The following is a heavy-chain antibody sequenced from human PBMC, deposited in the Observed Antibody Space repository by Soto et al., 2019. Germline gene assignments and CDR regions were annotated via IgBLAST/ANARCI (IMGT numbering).Heavy chain of an antibody. D-gene: IGHD3-10*01. J-gene: IGHJ6*03. CDR2: IKQDGSEK. V-gene: IGHV3-7*01. Sequence: PGGSLRLSCAASGFTFSSYWMSWVRQAPGKGLEWVANIKQDGSEKYYVDSVKGRFTISRDNAKNSLYLQMNSLRAEDTAVYYCARQYYYGSGSLSNSGPTPFARGYGNRYYYYMDVWGKGTTVTVSS. CDR1: GFTFSSYW. CDR3: ARQYYYGSGSLSNSGPTPFARGYGNRYYYYMDV.